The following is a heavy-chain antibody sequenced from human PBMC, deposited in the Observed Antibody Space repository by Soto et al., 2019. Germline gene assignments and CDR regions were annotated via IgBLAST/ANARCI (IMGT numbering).Heavy chain of an antibody. J-gene: IGHJ4*02. CDR3: ARDHLTTFGGVGDY. Sequence: EVQLVESGGGLVKPGGSLRLSCAASGFTFSSYSMNWVRQAPGKGLEWVSSISSSSSYIYYADSVKGRFTISRDNAKNSLYLQMNRLRAEDTAVYYCARDHLTTFGGVGDYWGQGTLVTVSS. V-gene: IGHV3-21*01. CDR2: ISSSSSYI. D-gene: IGHD3-16*01. CDR1: GFTFSSYS.